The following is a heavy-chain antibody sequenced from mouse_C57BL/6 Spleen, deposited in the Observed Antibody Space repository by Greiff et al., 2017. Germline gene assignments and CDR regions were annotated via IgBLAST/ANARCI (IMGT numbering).Heavy chain of an antibody. CDR1: GYTFTDYN. D-gene: IGHD1-1*01. J-gene: IGHJ1*03. CDR2: INPNNGGT. Sequence: VQLQQSGPELVKPGASVKIPCKASGYTFTDYNMDWVKQSHGKSLEWIGDINPNNGGTIYNQKFKGKATLTVDKSSSTAYMELRSLTSEDTAVYYCARWDGRSYGWYFDVWGTGTTVTVSS. CDR3: ARWDGRSYGWYFDV. V-gene: IGHV1-18*01.